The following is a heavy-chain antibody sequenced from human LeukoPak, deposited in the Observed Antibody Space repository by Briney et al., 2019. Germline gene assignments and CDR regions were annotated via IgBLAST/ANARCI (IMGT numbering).Heavy chain of an antibody. Sequence: GGSLRLSCAASGFTFSSYAMSWVRQAPGKGLEWVSAISGSGGSTYYAGSVKGRFTISRDNFKNTLYLQMNSLRAEDTAVYYCAKDDGTYYDFWSGYYTGLSGFDYWGQGTLVTVSS. J-gene: IGHJ4*02. CDR3: AKDDGTYYDFWSGYYTGLSGFDY. CDR1: GFTFSSYA. CDR2: ISGSGGST. D-gene: IGHD3-3*01. V-gene: IGHV3-23*01.